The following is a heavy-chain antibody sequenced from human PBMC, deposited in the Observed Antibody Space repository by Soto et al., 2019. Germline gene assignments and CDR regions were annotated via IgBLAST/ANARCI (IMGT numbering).Heavy chain of an antibody. CDR1: GFTFSSYA. CDR3: ARPVKQRLPPYYSSSSGMDV. J-gene: IGHJ6*02. V-gene: IGHV3-30-3*01. CDR2: ISYDGSNK. D-gene: IGHD6-25*01. Sequence: TGGSLRLSCAASGFTFSSYAMHWVRQAPGKGLEWVAVISYDGSNKYYADSVKGRFTISRDNSKNTLYLQMNSLRAEDTAVYYCARPVKQRLPPYYSSSSGMDVGGQGTTLTVSS.